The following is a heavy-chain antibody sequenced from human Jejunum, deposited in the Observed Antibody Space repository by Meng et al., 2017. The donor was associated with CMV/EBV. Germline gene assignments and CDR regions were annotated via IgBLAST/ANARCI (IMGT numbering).Heavy chain of an antibody. CDR2: IRSDGTET. CDR3: AIHADGGWYAMDV. Sequence: ASAFTLSHYWMTWVRQPPGKGLEWVANIRSDGTETNHVDSLKGRFTISRDNGKNALYLQMNSLRVEDTAVYYCAIHADGGWYAMDVWGHGTTVTVSS. J-gene: IGHJ6*02. D-gene: IGHD2-15*01. V-gene: IGHV3-7*02. CDR1: AFTLSHYW.